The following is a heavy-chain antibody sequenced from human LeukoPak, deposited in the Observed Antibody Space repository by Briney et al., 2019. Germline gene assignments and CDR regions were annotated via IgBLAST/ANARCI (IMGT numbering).Heavy chain of an antibody. D-gene: IGHD3-3*01. V-gene: IGHV3-23*01. Sequence: TGGSLRLSCAGSGFTFGSFAMSWVRQAPGKGLEWVSSIGNSGGHTYYADSVKGRFTISRDNSRGILYLQMKSLRVEDTAVYYCAKMVRPLPHAFWSGPTGLYYYYGLDVWGQGTTVTVSS. CDR2: IGNSGGHT. CDR1: GFTFGSFA. CDR3: AKMVRPLPHAFWSGPTGLYYYYGLDV. J-gene: IGHJ6*02.